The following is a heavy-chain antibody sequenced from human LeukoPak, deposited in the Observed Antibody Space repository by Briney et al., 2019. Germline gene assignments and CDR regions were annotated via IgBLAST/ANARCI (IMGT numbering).Heavy chain of an antibody. CDR2: INPSGGST. Sequence: VASVKVSCKASGYTFTSYYMHWVRQAPGQGLEWMGIINPSGGSTSYAQKFQGRVTMTTDTSTSTAYMELRSLRSDDTAVYYCAREYIAAAPDYWGQGTLVTVSS. J-gene: IGHJ4*02. D-gene: IGHD6-13*01. CDR3: AREYIAAAPDY. V-gene: IGHV1-46*01. CDR1: GYTFTSYY.